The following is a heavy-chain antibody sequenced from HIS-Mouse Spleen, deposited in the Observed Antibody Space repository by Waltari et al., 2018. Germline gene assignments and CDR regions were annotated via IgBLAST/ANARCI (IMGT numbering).Heavy chain of an antibody. D-gene: IGHD6-13*01. Sequence: QLQLQESGPGLVKPSETLSLTCTVSGGSIRSSSYYWGWIRQPPGKGLEWIGSIYYSGRTTYNQSLKSRVTISVDTSKNQFSLKLSSVTAADTAVYYWAREIPYSSSWYDWYFDLWGRGTLVTVSS. CDR2: IYYSGRT. CDR3: AREIPYSSSWYDWYFDL. J-gene: IGHJ2*01. CDR1: GGSIRSSSYY. V-gene: IGHV4-39*07.